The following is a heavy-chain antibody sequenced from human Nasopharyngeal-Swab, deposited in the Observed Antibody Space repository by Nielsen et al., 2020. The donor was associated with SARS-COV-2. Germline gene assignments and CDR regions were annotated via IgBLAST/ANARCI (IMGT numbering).Heavy chain of an antibody. J-gene: IGHJ6*02. CDR1: GFTFSDYY. Sequence: GGSLRLSCAASGFTFSDYYMSWIRQAPGKGLERVSYISSSSSYTNYADSVKGRFTISRDNAKNSLYLQMNSLRAEDTAVYYCARDLSDSTGYYYYYGMDVWGQGTTVTVSS. CDR2: ISSSSSYT. D-gene: IGHD3/OR15-3a*01. V-gene: IGHV3-11*05. CDR3: ARDLSDSTGYYYYYGMDV.